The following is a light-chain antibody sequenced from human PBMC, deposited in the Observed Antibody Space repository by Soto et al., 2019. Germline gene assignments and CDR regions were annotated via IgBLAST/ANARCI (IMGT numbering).Light chain of an antibody. CDR3: QQYNGWPIT. Sequence: EIVLTQSPGTLSLSPGERATLSCRASQSVSNNYLAWYQQKPGQAPRLLIYGASTRATGFPARFSGSGSGTEFTPTISSLQSEDFAVYYCQQYNGWPITFGQGTRLENK. CDR2: GAS. CDR1: QSVSNN. V-gene: IGKV3-15*01. J-gene: IGKJ5*01.